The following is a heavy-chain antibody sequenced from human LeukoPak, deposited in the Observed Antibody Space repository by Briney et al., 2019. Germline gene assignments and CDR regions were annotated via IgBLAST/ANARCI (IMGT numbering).Heavy chain of an antibody. Sequence: GGSLRLSCEASGFTFTSYAMHWVRQAPGKGLEWVSSISASGSDTFYTGSMNGRFTISRDNAKKTFFLQMKNLRPGDTALYYCAKGRDTSGRQNFDFWGQGTLVTVSS. CDR2: ISASGSDT. D-gene: IGHD6-19*01. J-gene: IGHJ4*02. CDR3: AKGRDTSGRQNFDF. CDR1: GFTFTSYA. V-gene: IGHV3-23*01.